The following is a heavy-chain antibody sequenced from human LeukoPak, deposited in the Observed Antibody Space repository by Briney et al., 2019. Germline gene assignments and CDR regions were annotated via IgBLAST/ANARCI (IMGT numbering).Heavy chain of an antibody. CDR1: GCSISSGNYY. CDR3: ASSPRMATSHFDY. CDR2: IYYSGST. Sequence: SETLSLTCTVSGCSISSGNYYWGWLPQPPGKGLEWIGNIYYSGSTYCNPSLKSPVTISVDTSKNQFSLKLSSVTAADTAVYFCASSPRMATSHFDYWGQGTLVTVSS. D-gene: IGHD5-24*01. V-gene: IGHV4-39*01. J-gene: IGHJ4*02.